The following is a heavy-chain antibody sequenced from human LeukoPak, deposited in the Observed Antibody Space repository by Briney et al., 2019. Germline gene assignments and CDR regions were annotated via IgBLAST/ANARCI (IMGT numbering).Heavy chain of an antibody. CDR2: IFPSGGEI. J-gene: IGHJ4*02. Sequence: PGGSLRLSCAASGFTFSTFAMIWVRQPPGKGLEWVSSIFPSGGEIHYADSVRGRFTIYRDNSKIHLSLQMKSLRADDTSLYYXXTYRQVLLPFESWGQGTLVTVSS. CDR3: XTYRQVLLPFES. CDR1: GFTFSTFA. V-gene: IGHV3-23*01. D-gene: IGHD2-8*02.